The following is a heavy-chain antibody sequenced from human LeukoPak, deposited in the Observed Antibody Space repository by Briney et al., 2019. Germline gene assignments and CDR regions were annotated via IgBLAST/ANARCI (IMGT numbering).Heavy chain of an antibody. CDR1: GFTVSSNY. Sequence: GGSLRLSCAASGFTVSSNYMSWVRQAPGKGLEWVSVIYSGGSTYYADSVKGRFTISRDNSKNTLYLQMNNLRAGDTAVYYCARDQTCSGGSCYSVTWGQGTLVTVSS. CDR3: ARDQTCSGGSCYSVT. V-gene: IGHV3-53*01. D-gene: IGHD2-15*01. CDR2: IYSGGST. J-gene: IGHJ4*02.